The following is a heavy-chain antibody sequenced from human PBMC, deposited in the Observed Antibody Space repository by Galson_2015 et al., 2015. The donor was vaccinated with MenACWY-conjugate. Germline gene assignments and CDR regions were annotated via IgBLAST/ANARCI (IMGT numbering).Heavy chain of an antibody. CDR2: IQSKNYGANT. CDR3: TRADHRYCSSTNCPFDH. D-gene: IGHD2-15*01. CDR1: GFAFGGYL. Sequence: SLRLSCATSGFAFGGYLMGWFRQAPGKGLEWVGYIQSKNYGANTQYAASVKDRFSISRDDSRSIAYLEMNSLKTEDTALYYCTRADHRYCSSTNCPFDHWGRGTLVTVSS. V-gene: IGHV3-49*03. J-gene: IGHJ4*02.